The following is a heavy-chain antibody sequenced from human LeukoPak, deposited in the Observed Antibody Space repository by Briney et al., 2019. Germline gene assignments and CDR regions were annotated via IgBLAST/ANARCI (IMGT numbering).Heavy chain of an antibody. CDR3: ARAIGGYSYSSNWFDP. D-gene: IGHD5-18*01. CDR2: IIPIFGTA. CDR1: GGTFSSYA. Sequence: ASVKVSCKASGGTFSSYAISWVRQAPGQGLEWMGGIIPIFGTANYAQKFQGRVTITADESTSTAYMELSSLRSEDSAVYYCARAIGGYSYSSNWFDPWGQGTLVTVSS. V-gene: IGHV1-69*13. J-gene: IGHJ5*02.